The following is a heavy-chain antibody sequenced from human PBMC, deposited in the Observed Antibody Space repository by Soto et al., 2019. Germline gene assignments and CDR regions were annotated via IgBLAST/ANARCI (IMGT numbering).Heavy chain of an antibody. D-gene: IGHD3-10*01. CDR2: IIPIFGTA. CDR1: GYTFSIYG. V-gene: IGHV1-69*13. Sequence: SVKFSCQASGYTFSIYGIHWVRQAPGQGLEWMGWIIPIFGTANYAQKFQGRVTITADESTSTAYMELSSLRSEDTAVYYCASRGYGDHASYFDYWGQGTVVTVSS. J-gene: IGHJ4*02. CDR3: ASRGYGDHASYFDY.